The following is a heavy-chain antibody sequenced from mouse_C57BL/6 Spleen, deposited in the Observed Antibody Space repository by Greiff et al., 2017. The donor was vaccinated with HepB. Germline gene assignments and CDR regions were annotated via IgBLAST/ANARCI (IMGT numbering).Heavy chain of an antibody. CDR2: INPNNGGT. Sequence: VQLQQSGPELVKPGASVKISCKASGYTFTDYYMNWVKQSHGKSLEWIGDINPNNGGTSYNQKFKGKATLTVDKSSSTAYMELRSLTSEDSAVYYCARTLGQAWFAYWGQGTLVTVSA. CDR1: GYTFTDYY. V-gene: IGHV1-26*01. D-gene: IGHD3-3*01. J-gene: IGHJ3*01. CDR3: ARTLGQAWFAY.